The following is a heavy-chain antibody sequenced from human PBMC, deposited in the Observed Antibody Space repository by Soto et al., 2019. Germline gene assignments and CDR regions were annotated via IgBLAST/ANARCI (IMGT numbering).Heavy chain of an antibody. Sequence: QITLKESGPTLVKPTQTLTLTCTISGFSPSTSGVGVGWIRQPPGKSLEWLALIYWDDVQRYSPSLETRLTITKDNSRSQVVLTMTNMDPVDTATYYCAHSPCSGGTCYLFDSWGQGTLVTVSS. CDR1: GFSPSTSGVG. CDR3: AHSPCSGGTCYLFDS. CDR2: IYWDDVQ. V-gene: IGHV2-5*02. D-gene: IGHD2-15*01. J-gene: IGHJ4*02.